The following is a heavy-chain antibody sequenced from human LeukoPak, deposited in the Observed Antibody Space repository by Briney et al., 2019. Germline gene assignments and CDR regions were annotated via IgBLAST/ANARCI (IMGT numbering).Heavy chain of an antibody. CDR3: ARDGSSSWYRDYYFDY. J-gene: IGHJ4*02. D-gene: IGHD6-13*01. V-gene: IGHV4-39*07. CDR2: IYYSGST. Sequence: PSETLSLTCTVSGGSISSSSYYWGWIRQPPGKGLEWIGSIYYSGSTYYNPSLKSRVTISVDTSKNQFSLKLSSVTAADTAVYYCARDGSSSWYRDYYFDYWGQGTLVTVSP. CDR1: GGSISSSSYY.